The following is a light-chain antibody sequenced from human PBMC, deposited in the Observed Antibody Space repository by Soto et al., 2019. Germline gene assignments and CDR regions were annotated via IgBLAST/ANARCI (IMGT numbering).Light chain of an antibody. Sequence: EIVLTQSPDTLSVSPGERATLSCRAGESISNNLAWYQQKPGQAPRLLIYGAATRAAGIPARFSGRGSGTEFTLTISSLQSEDFGVYYCQQYNNWPGTFGQGTKVDI. CDR2: GAA. V-gene: IGKV3-15*01. J-gene: IGKJ1*01. CDR1: ESISNN. CDR3: QQYNNWPGT.